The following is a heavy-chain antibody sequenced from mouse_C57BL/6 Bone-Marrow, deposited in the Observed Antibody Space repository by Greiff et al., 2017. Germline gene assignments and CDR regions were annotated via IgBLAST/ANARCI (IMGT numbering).Heavy chain of an antibody. V-gene: IGHV1-69*01. CDR1: GYTFTSYW. D-gene: IGHD2-4*01. J-gene: IGHJ3*01. CDR2: LDPSDSYT. CDR3: AREEIYYDYGFAY. Sequence: QVQLQQPGAELVMPGASVKLSCKASGYTFTSYWMHWVTQRPGQGLEWIGELDPSDSYTNYNQKFKGKSTLTVDKSSSTAYMQLSSLTSEDSAVYYCAREEIYYDYGFAYWGQGTLVTVSA.